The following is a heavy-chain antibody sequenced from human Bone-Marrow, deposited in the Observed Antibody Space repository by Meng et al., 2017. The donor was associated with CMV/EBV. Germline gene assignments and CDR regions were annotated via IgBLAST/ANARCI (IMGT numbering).Heavy chain of an antibody. Sequence: SVKVSCKASGGTFSSYTISWVRQAPGQGLEWMGRIIPILGIANYAQKFQGRVTITADKSTSTAYMELSRLRSDDTAVYYCARDRVPPYYDFWSGSGRYYYYGMDVWGQGTTVTVSS. CDR1: GGTFSSYT. CDR3: ARDRVPPYYDFWSGSGRYYYYGMDV. D-gene: IGHD3-3*01. J-gene: IGHJ6*02. CDR2: IIPILGIA. V-gene: IGHV1-69*04.